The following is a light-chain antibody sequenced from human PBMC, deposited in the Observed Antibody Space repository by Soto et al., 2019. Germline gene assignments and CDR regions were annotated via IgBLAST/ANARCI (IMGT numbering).Light chain of an antibody. CDR3: SSYTSSSTPVV. J-gene: IGLJ2*01. CDR1: SSDVGDYNY. Sequence: QSALTQPASVSGSPGQSITISCTGTSSDVGDYNYVSWYQQHPGKAPKLMIYEVSNRPSGGSNRFSGSKSGNTASLTISGLQAEDEADYYCSSYTSSSTPVVFGGRTKLTVL. V-gene: IGLV2-14*01. CDR2: EVS.